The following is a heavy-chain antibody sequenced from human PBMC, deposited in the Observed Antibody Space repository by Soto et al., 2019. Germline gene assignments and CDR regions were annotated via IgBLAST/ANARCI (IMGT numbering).Heavy chain of an antibody. V-gene: IGHV4-30-4*01. J-gene: IGHJ6*02. D-gene: IGHD6-13*01. CDR1: GGSISSGDYY. Sequence: TLSLTCTVSGGSISSGDYYWSWIRQPPGKGLEWIGYIYYSGSTYYNPSLKSRVTISVDTSKNQFSLKLSSVTAADTAVYYCARDRGVAIAAADTYYYYGMDVWGQGTTVTVSS. CDR3: ARDRGVAIAAADTYYYYGMDV. CDR2: IYYSGST.